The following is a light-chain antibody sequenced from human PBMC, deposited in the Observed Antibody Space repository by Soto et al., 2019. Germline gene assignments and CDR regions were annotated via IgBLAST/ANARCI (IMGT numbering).Light chain of an antibody. Sequence: QSVLTQPASVSGSPGQSITISCTGTSSDSGDSNYVSWYQQHPGKAPKLVIYDVSNRPSGVSNRFSGSKSANTASLTISGLQAEDEADYYCSSFRSSSTSYVFGTGTKLTVL. CDR3: SSFRSSSTSYV. J-gene: IGLJ1*01. CDR2: DVS. CDR1: SSDSGDSNY. V-gene: IGLV2-14*03.